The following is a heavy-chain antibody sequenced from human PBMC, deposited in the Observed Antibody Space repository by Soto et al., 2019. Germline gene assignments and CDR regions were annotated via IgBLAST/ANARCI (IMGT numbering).Heavy chain of an antibody. CDR1: RFDFTSHG. CDR3: AKDLQSWPLHFDY. V-gene: IGHV3-30*18. Sequence: GGSLRLSCAASRFDFTSHGTHWLRQAPGKGLEWVAVMSNDGNNQFYADSVRGRFIISRDTSKNTLYLQMNSLRAEDTAVYYCAKDLQSWPLHFDYWGQGTLVTVSS. CDR2: MSNDGNNQ. J-gene: IGHJ4*02.